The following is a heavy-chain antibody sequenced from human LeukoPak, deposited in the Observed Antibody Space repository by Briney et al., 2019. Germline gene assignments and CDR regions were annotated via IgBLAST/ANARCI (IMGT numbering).Heavy chain of an antibody. V-gene: IGHV3-23*01. J-gene: IGHJ4*02. CDR2: IGGSGSST. CDR3: ARVSYYDILSPSYYFGC. Sequence: GGSLRLSRAPSGFTLTSYAMSWVRRAPGRGLEWVTAIGGSGSSTYYADSVKGRFSISRDNSKNALYLQMNSLRAEDTAVYYCARVSYYDILSPSYYFGCWGQGTLVTVSS. D-gene: IGHD3-9*01. CDR1: GFTLTSYA.